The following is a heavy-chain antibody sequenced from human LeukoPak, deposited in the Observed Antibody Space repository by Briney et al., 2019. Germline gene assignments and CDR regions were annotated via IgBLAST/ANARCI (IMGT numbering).Heavy chain of an antibody. J-gene: IGHJ4*02. CDR3: ARVASWGDTAMALDY. V-gene: IGHV4-59*01. D-gene: IGHD5-18*01. CDR1: GGSISSYY. Sequence: PSETLSLTCTVSGGSISSYYWSWIRQPPGEGLEWIGYIYYSGSTNYNPSLKSRVTISVDTSKNQFSLKLSSVTAADTVVYYCARVASWGDTAMALDYWGQGTLVTVSS. CDR2: IYYSGST.